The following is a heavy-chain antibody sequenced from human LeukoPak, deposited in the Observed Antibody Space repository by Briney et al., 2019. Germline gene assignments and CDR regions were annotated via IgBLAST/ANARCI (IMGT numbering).Heavy chain of an antibody. J-gene: IGHJ4*02. CDR3: AHSPYQLLHFDY. Sequence: SGPTLVNPTQTLTLTCTFSGFSLSTSGVGVGWIRQPPGKALEWLALIYWNDDKRYSPSLKSRLTITKVTSKNQVVLTMTNTDPVDTATYYCAHSPYQLLHFDYWGQGTLVTVSS. V-gene: IGHV2-5*01. CDR1: GFSLSTSGVG. D-gene: IGHD2-2*01. CDR2: IYWNDDK.